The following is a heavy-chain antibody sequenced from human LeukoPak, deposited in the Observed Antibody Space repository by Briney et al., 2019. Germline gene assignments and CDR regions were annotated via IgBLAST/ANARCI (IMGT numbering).Heavy chain of an antibody. Sequence: SETLSLTCTVSGGSISSYYWSWIRQPPGKGLEWIGYIYTSGSTNYNPSLKSRVTISVDTSKNQFSLKLSSVTAADTAVYYRARHYSSPVFRMRKWYFDLWARGTLVPVSS. V-gene: IGHV4-4*09. J-gene: IGHJ2*01. CDR3: ARHYSSPVFRMRKWYFDL. CDR1: GGSISSYY. D-gene: IGHD6-13*01. CDR2: IYTSGST.